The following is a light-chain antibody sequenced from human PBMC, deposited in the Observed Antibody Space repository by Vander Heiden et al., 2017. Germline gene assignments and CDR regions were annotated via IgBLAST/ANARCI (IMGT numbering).Light chain of an antibody. Sequence: QPVMTQQPSVAAAPGQNVSISCSGSSSNSGNNYVSWYQQFPGTAPKLLIYKDNLRPSGIPDRFSGSKSGTSATLGITGLQTGDEADYFCGTWDASLSVVFGGGSQVTVL. V-gene: IGLV1-51*02. CDR3: GTWDASLSVV. J-gene: IGLJ7*01. CDR1: SSNSGNNY. CDR2: KDN.